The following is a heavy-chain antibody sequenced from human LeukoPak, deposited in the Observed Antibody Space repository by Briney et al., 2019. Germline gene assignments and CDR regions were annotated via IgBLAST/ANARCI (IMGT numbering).Heavy chain of an antibody. V-gene: IGHV1-18*04. CDR1: GYTFTGYY. CDR2: ISAYNGNT. D-gene: IGHD2-2*01. J-gene: IGHJ6*02. Sequence: ASVKVSCKASGYTFTGYYMHWVRQAPGQGLEWMGWISAYNGNTNYAQKLQGRVTMTTDTSTSTAYMDLRSQRSDDTAVYYCARWYCSSTSCYDYYYGMDVWGQGTTVTVSS. CDR3: ARWYCSSTSCYDYYYGMDV.